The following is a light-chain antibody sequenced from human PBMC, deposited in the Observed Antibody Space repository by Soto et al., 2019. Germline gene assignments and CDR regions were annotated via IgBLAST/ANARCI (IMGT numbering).Light chain of an antibody. CDR1: QSVSTN. Sequence: ILMTQSPATLSVSPGERATLSCRASQSVSTNVAWYQQKPGQSPRLLLYGTSTRAAGIPGRFSGSGSGTEFTLTISGLHSEDSAAYYCQQYKHWWTFGQGTKVEI. CDR2: GTS. V-gene: IGKV3-15*01. CDR3: QQYKHWWT. J-gene: IGKJ1*01.